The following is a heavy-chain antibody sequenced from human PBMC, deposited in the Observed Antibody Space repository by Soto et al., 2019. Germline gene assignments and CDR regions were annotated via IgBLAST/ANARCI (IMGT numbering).Heavy chain of an antibody. CDR2: ISSNSAYI. J-gene: IGHJ5*02. Sequence: GGSLRLSCAASGSTFRSFTTNWVRQAPGKGLEWVSTISSNSAYIYYTDALRGRFTISRDNAKNSLHLQMNSLRAEDTAVYYCTRDASRDSSARGWFDPWGPGTLVTVSS. D-gene: IGHD6-13*01. V-gene: IGHV3-21*01. CDR1: GSTFRSFT. CDR3: TRDASRDSSARGWFDP.